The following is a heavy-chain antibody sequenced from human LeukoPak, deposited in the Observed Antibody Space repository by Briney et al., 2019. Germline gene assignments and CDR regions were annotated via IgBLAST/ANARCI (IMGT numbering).Heavy chain of an antibody. V-gene: IGHV4-34*01. CDR1: GGSFSGYY. J-gene: IGHJ3*02. Sequence: PSETLSLTCAVYGGSFSGYYWSWIRQPPGKGLEWIGEINHSGSTNYNPSLKSRVTISVDTSKNQFSLKLSSVTAADTAVYYCARQPYSSSWGALNDAFDIWGQGTMVTVSS. CDR2: INHSGST. CDR3: ARQPYSSSWGALNDAFDI. D-gene: IGHD6-13*01.